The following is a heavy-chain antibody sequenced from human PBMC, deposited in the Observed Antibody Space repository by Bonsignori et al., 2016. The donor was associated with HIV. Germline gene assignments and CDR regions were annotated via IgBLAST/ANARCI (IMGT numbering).Heavy chain of an antibody. CDR3: AKARWPSVYYYYYYMDV. J-gene: IGHJ6*03. D-gene: IGHD4-23*01. Sequence: GGSLRLSCAASGFTFSSYAMSWVRQAPGKGLEWVSAISGSGGSTYYADSVKGRFTISRDNSKNTLYLQMNSLRAEDTAVYYCAKARWPSVYYYYYYMDVWGKGTTVTVSS. CDR1: GFTFSSYA. CDR2: ISGSGGST. V-gene: IGHV3-23*01.